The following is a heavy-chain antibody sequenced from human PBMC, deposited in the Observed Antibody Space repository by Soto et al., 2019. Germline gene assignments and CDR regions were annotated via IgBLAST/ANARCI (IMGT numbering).Heavy chain of an antibody. CDR1: GFTFSSYW. J-gene: IGHJ4*02. V-gene: IGHV3-7*01. Sequence: GGSLRLSCAASGFTFSSYWMSWVRQAPGKGLEWVANIKQDGSEKYYVDSVKGRFTISRDNAKNSLYLQRNSLRAEDTAVYYCARDGGYSSSWYFDYWGQGTLVTVSS. D-gene: IGHD6-13*01. CDR2: IKQDGSEK. CDR3: ARDGGYSSSWYFDY.